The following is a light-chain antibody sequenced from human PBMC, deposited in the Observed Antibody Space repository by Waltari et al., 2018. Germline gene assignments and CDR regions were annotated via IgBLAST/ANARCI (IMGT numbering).Light chain of an antibody. Sequence: ETVLTQSPATLSLSPGERATLSCRASQSVQNYLAWYQQKPGQAPRLLIYDTFARANGIPARFSGSGSGTDFTLTISSLEPEDFAVYYCQQRKNWPVTFGGGTKVEIK. CDR2: DTF. CDR3: QQRKNWPVT. V-gene: IGKV3-11*01. CDR1: QSVQNY. J-gene: IGKJ4*01.